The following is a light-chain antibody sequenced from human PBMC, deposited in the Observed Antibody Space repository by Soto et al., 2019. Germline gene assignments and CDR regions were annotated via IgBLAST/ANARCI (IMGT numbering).Light chain of an antibody. CDR3: QQYNNWTLT. CDR1: QSVSSN. Sequence: EIVMTQAPATLSVSPGERATLSCRASQSVSSNLAWYQQKPGQAPRLLIYVASIRATGIPARFSGSGSGTELTLTISSLQSEDFAVYYCQQYNNWTLTFGGGTQVEIK. J-gene: IGKJ4*01. CDR2: VAS. V-gene: IGKV3-15*01.